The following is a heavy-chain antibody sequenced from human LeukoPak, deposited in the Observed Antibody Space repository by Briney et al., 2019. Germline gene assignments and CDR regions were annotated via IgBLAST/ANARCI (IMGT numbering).Heavy chain of an antibody. CDR2: IHTSGST. D-gene: IGHD3-16*01. J-gene: IGHJ4*02. Sequence: SETLSLTCTVSGGSIISYYWSWIRQPAGKGLEWIGRIHTSGSTNYNPSFRSRVTMSLDTSKNQFSLKLRSVTAADTAVYYCARARPSRSPYFDSWGQGTLVTVSS. V-gene: IGHV4-4*07. CDR1: GGSIISYY. CDR3: ARARPSRSPYFDS.